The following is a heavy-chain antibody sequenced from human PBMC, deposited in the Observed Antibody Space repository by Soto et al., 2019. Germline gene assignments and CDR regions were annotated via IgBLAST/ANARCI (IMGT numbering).Heavy chain of an antibody. J-gene: IGHJ3*02. CDR2: IYPGDSDT. Sequence: PGESLKISCKGSGYSFTSYWIGWVRQMPGKGLEWMGIIYPGDSDTRYSPSFQGQVTISADKSTSTAYLQWSSLKASDTAMYYCARHGGGIAVAGTWGGFDIWGQGTMVTVSS. CDR3: ARHGGGIAVAGTWGGFDI. V-gene: IGHV5-51*01. D-gene: IGHD6-19*01. CDR1: GYSFTSYW.